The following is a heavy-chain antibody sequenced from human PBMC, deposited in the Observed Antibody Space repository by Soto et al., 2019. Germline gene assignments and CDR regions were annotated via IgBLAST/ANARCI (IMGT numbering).Heavy chain of an antibody. D-gene: IGHD3-16*01. J-gene: IGHJ4*02. Sequence: TSDTLSLTCTGCGHCDTTKDFFFRWLRQAPGRGLEWIAYIYHGGTTHYNPAFRSRVTMSVDTAKTQFSLNLASVTAAETAVYYCARGRPSFFGAGSALDYRGQGTPVTV. CDR2: IYHGGTT. CDR3: ARGRPSFFGAGSALDY. V-gene: IGHV4-30-4*02. CDR1: GHCDTTKDFF.